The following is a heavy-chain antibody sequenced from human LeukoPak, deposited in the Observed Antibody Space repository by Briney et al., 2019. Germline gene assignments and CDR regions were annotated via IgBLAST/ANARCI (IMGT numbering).Heavy chain of an antibody. Sequence: SETLSLTCAVYGGSFSGYYWSWIRQPPGKGLEWIGEINHRGNTNYNPSLKTRVTISVDMSKNQVSLNLTSVTAADTALYYCARHRPIEIVPTAPGAFDYWGQGTLATVSS. D-gene: IGHD2-2*01. CDR2: INHRGNT. V-gene: IGHV4-34*01. CDR1: GGSFSGYY. CDR3: ARHRPIEIVPTAPGAFDY. J-gene: IGHJ4*02.